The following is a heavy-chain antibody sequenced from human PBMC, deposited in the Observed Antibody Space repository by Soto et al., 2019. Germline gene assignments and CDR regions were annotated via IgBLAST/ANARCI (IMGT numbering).Heavy chain of an antibody. D-gene: IGHD3-22*01. V-gene: IGHV1-24*01. Sequence: QVQLVQSGAEVKKPGASVKVSCKVSGYTLTELSMHWLRQAPGKGLEWMGGFDPEDGETIYAQKFQGRVIRSEDRYTDPACMKVSSMRSETTAVYYSATKGRDSRAPTYYFDYWGQGTLVTVCS. CDR3: ATKGRDSRAPTYYFDY. CDR1: GYTLTELS. CDR2: FDPEDGET. J-gene: IGHJ4*02.